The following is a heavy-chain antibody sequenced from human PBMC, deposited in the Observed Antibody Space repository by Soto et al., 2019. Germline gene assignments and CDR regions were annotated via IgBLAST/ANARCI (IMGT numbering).Heavy chain of an antibody. CDR3: AKDQYYDFWSGYYSFFDY. Sequence: GGSLRLSCAASGFTFSSYAMSWVRQAPGKGLEWVSAISGSGGSTHYADSVKGRFTISRDNSKNTLYLQMNSLRAEDTAVYYCAKDQYYDFWSGYYSFFDYWGQGTLVTVSS. D-gene: IGHD3-3*01. J-gene: IGHJ4*02. CDR1: GFTFSSYA. V-gene: IGHV3-23*01. CDR2: ISGSGGST.